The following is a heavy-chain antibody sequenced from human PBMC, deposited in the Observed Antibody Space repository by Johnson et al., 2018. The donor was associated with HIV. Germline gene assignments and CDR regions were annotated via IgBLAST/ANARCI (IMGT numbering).Heavy chain of an antibody. CDR1: GFTFDDYG. CDR3: ARSNWAHFDAFDI. J-gene: IGHJ3*02. D-gene: IGHD7-27*01. CDR2: IRFDGSNK. Sequence: QMQLVESGGGVVRPGGSLRVSCAASGFTFDDYGMNWVRQAPGKGLEWVSFIRFDGSNKYYADSVKGRFTISRDNSKNTLYLQMNSLRAEDPAVYYCARSNWAHFDAFDIWGQGTMVTVSS. V-gene: IGHV3-30*02.